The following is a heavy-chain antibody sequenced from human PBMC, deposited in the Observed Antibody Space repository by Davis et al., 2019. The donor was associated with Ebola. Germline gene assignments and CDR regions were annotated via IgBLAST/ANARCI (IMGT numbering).Heavy chain of an antibody. J-gene: IGHJ4*02. Sequence: GESLKISCKGSEYRFANYWIGWVRQKPGKGLEWMGMIYPSDSDTRYSPSFQGQVTISADKSISTAYLQWSSLKASDTAMYYCARQWRLAGYFDYWGQGALVTVSS. V-gene: IGHV5-51*01. D-gene: IGHD5-12*01. CDR3: ARQWRLAGYFDY. CDR1: EYRFANYW. CDR2: IYPSDSDT.